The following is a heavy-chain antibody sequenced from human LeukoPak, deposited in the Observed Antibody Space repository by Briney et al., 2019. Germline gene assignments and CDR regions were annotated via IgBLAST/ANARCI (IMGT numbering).Heavy chain of an antibody. CDR3: ARDHRYALDN. CDR2: IGISSGNT. D-gene: IGHD5-12*01. CDR1: GFNFIDYS. V-gene: IGHV3-48*01. J-gene: IGHJ4*01. Sequence: PGGSLRLSCAASGFNFIDYSMNWFRQAPGKGLEWISYIGISSGNTKYADSVKGRFTISIDKARNSLYLQMNSLRVEDTAVYYCARDHRYALDNWGHGTLVTVSS.